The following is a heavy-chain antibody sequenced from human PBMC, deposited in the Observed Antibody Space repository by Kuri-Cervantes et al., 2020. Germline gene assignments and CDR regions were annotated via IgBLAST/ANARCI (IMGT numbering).Heavy chain of an antibody. CDR3: ARGLGGGNSEKSIGY. CDR1: GYSISSGYY. V-gene: IGHV4-38-2*01. Sequence: SQTLSLTCAVSGYSISSGYYWGWIRQPPGKGLEWIGSIYHSGSTYYNPSLKSRVTISVDTSKNQFSLKLSSVTAADTAVYYCARGLGGGNSEKSIGYWGQGTLVTVSS. D-gene: IGHD4-23*01. CDR2: IYHSGST. J-gene: IGHJ4*02.